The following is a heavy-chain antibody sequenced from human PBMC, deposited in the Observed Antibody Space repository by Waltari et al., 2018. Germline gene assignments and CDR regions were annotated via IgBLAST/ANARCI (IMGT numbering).Heavy chain of an antibody. D-gene: IGHD7-27*01. CDR2: IREAGGII. CDR1: GFTFSTYV. V-gene: IGHV3-23*01. J-gene: IGHJ4*02. Sequence: EVQLLESGGGLVQPGGSLRRSCAASGFTFSTYVMNWVRRAPGKGLEWGARIREAGGIINYADSVKGRFTISRDNSKNTLYLQMNSRRVDDTAVYYCARGSGVDSWGQGTLVTISS. CDR3: ARGSGVDS.